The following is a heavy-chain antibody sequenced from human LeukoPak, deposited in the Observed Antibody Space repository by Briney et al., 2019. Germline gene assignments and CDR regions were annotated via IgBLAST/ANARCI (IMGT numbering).Heavy chain of an antibody. CDR2: IKSKTDGGTT. Sequence: GGSLRLSCAASGFTFSNAWMSWVRQAPGKGLEWVGRIKSKTDGGTTEYAAPVKGRFTISRDNSKNTLYLQMNSLRAEDTAVYCCAKPTLYGSSWYFFDYWGQGTLVTVSS. V-gene: IGHV3-15*01. CDR1: GFTFSNAW. D-gene: IGHD6-13*01. J-gene: IGHJ4*02. CDR3: AKPTLYGSSWYFFDY.